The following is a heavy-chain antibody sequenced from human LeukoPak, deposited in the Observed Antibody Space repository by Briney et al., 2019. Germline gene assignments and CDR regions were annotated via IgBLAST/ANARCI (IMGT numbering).Heavy chain of an antibody. J-gene: IGHJ4*02. CDR2: IYYSGST. CDR1: GGSISSSSYY. V-gene: IGHV4-39*07. CDR3: ARVASDYAFGF. D-gene: IGHD4-17*01. Sequence: SETLSLTCTVSGGSISSSSYYWGWIRQPPGKGLEWIGSIYYSGSTYYNPSLKSRVTISVDTSKNQFSLKLSSVTAADTAVYYCARVASDYAFGFWGQGTLVTVSS.